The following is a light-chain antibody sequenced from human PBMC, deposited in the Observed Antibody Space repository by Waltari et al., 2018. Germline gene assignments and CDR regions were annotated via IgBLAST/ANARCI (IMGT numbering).Light chain of an antibody. CDR1: TSNIGNNH. Sequence: QSVLTQPPSLSAAPGQKVTISCSGGTSNIGNNHVSWYQQLPGTAPKNIIYDSDKRPSGIPDRFSASKSGTSATLGITGLQTGDEADYYCGAWDTRLSGEVFGGGTKLTVL. J-gene: IGLJ2*01. CDR3: GAWDTRLSGEV. CDR2: DSD. V-gene: IGLV1-51*01.